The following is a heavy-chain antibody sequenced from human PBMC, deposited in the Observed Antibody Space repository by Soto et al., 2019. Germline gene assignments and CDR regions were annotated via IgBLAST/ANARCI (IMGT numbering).Heavy chain of an antibody. J-gene: IGHJ4*02. CDR1: GFTFSSHV. V-gene: IGHV3-23*01. Sequence: GGSLRLSCAASGFTFSSHVMSWVRQAPGKGLERVSTISSSSGSTYYADYVEGRFSISRDNYKNTLDLQMNSLRAEDTAVYYCAKDSRRGSSWTDFDYWGQGT. CDR3: AKDSRRGSSWTDFDY. CDR2: ISSSSGST. D-gene: IGHD6-13*01.